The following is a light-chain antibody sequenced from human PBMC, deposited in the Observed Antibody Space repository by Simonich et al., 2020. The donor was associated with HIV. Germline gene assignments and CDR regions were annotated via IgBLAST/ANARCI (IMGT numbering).Light chain of an antibody. CDR1: QGISNS. V-gene: IGKV1-NL1*01. J-gene: IGKJ2*01. CDR2: AAS. CDR3: QQCHTHPHT. Sequence: DIQMTQSPSSLSASVGDRVTITCRASQGISNSLAWYQQKPGKAPKLLLYAASRLESGVPSRFSGSGSGTDYTLTISSLQPEDVAVYFCQQCHTHPHTFGQGTKVEIK.